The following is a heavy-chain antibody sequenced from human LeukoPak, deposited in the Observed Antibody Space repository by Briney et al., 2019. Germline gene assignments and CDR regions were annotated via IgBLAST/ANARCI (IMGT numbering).Heavy chain of an antibody. J-gene: IGHJ6*02. CDR3: ARVLTYYDFWSGSLGEYYYGMDV. V-gene: IGHV3-48*01. D-gene: IGHD3-3*01. CDR2: ISSSSSTI. Sequence: GGSLRLSCAASGFTFSSYSMNWVRQAPGKGLEWVSYISSSSSTIYYADSVKGRFTISRDNAKNSLYLQMNSLRAEDAAVYYCARVLTYYDFWSGSLGEYYYGMDVWGQGTTVTVSS. CDR1: GFTFSSYS.